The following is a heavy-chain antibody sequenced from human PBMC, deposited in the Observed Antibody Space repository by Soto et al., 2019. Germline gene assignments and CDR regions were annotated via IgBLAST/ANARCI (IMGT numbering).Heavy chain of an antibody. D-gene: IGHD2-21*02. CDR2: IFSSGST. V-gene: IGHV4-4*07. CDR1: GGSITDYS. J-gene: IGHJ5*02. Sequence: PXGTLSLTCTVSGGSITDYSWVWIRQPSGKGLEWIGRIFSSGSTNYNPSLKGRITMSLDTSKNQFSLKLNSATATDTAVYFCARDQGVVVTADNWFDPWGQGILVTVSS. CDR3: ARDQGVVVTADNWFDP.